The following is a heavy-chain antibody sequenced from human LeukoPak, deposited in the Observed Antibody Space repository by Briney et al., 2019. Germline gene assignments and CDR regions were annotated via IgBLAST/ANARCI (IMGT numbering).Heavy chain of an antibody. J-gene: IGHJ4*02. Sequence: PSETLSLTCTVSGGSISSINYYWGWIRQPPGKGLEWIGSIYYSGSTYYNPSLKSRLTISLDTSKNQFSLRLSSVTAADTAFYYCARRYNWNDRWDWGQGTLVTVS. CDR1: GGSISSINYY. V-gene: IGHV4-39*07. CDR3: ARRYNWNDRWD. CDR2: IYYSGST. D-gene: IGHD1-1*01.